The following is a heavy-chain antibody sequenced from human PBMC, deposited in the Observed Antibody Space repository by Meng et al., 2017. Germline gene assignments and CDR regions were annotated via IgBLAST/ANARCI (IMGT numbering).Heavy chain of an antibody. CDR3: ARVSRTRGAFDI. CDR2: FYSGGST. J-gene: IGHJ3*02. Sequence: GGSLRLSCAASGFTFSSYAIHWVRQAPGKGLEWVSVFYSGGSTYYADSVKGRFTISRDNSKNTLYLQMNSLRAEDTAVYYCARVSRTRGAFDIWGQGTMVTVS. D-gene: IGHD1-14*01. V-gene: IGHV3-53*01. CDR1: GFTFSSYA.